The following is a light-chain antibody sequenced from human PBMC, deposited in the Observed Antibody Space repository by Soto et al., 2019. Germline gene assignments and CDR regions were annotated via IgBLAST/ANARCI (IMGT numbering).Light chain of an antibody. Sequence: DIQMTQSPSTLSASVGDRLPITCRGSQIIISYLAWSPQTPGKAPKLLIYKASSLESGVPSRISGSRSRTEFTLTISSLQPDDSATYYCQQYNSYWTFGQGTKV. J-gene: IGKJ1*01. V-gene: IGKV1-5*03. CDR1: QIIISY. CDR2: KAS. CDR3: QQYNSYWT.